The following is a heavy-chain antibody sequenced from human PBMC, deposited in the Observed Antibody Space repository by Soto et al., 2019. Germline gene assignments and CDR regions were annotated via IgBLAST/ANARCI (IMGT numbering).Heavy chain of an antibody. CDR1: GFTCSRYG. V-gene: IGHV3-33*06. Sequence: PGGTLRRSFAASGFTCSRYGMHWARQAPGKGLEWVAVIWYNGSDKKYADSVKGRFTISRDNSEKTLYLQMNSLRAEDTAVYYCAKDYGDWTGLYYYGMDVWGQGT. CDR2: IWYNGSDK. D-gene: IGHD4-17*01. CDR3: AKDYGDWTGLYYYGMDV. J-gene: IGHJ6*02.